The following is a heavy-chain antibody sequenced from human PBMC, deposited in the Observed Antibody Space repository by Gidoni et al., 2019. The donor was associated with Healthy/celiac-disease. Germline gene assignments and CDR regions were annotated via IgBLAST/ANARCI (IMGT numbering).Heavy chain of an antibody. CDR1: GGSISSYY. D-gene: IGHD6-13*01. V-gene: IGHV4-59*01. CDR3: ARLQGGYIAAAGT. CDR2: IYYSGST. J-gene: IGHJ4*02. Sequence: QVQLQESGPGLVKPSETLSLTCTVSGGSISSYYWSWIRQPPGKGLEWIGYIYYSGSTNYNPPLKSRGTISVDTSKNQFSLKMSSVTAADTAVYYCARLQGGYIAAAGTWGQGTLATVSS.